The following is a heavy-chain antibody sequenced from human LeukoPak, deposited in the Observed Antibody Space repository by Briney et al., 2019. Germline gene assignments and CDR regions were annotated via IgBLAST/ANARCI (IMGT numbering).Heavy chain of an antibody. CDR1: GGSISSGSYY. J-gene: IGHJ3*02. D-gene: IGHD3-16*01. CDR2: IYTSGST. CDR3: ATWGGNYDYVWPWAFDI. V-gene: IGHV4-61*02. Sequence: PSETLSLTCTVSGGSISSGSYYWSWIRQPAGKGLEWIGRIYTSGSTNYNPSFKSRVTISVDTSKNQFSLKLSSVTAADTAVYYCATWGGNYDYVWPWAFDIWGQGTMVTVSS.